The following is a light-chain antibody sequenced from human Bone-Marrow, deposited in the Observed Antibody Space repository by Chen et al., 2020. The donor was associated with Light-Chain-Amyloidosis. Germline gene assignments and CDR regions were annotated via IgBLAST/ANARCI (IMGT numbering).Light chain of an antibody. V-gene: IGKV1-16*02. Sequence: DIKMTQSPSSLSASVGDRVTITCRASQDIDIFLAWFRQKPGQAPESLIYGASTLHSGVPSKFSGSRSGTDFTLTISSLQPEDFATYYCQQFHISPYTFGQGTKLEI. CDR2: GAS. CDR3: QQFHISPYT. CDR1: QDIDIF. J-gene: IGKJ2*01.